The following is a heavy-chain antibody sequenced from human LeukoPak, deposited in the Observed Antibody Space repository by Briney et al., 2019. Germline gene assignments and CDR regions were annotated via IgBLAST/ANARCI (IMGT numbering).Heavy chain of an antibody. V-gene: IGHV3-23*01. CDR2: ITSSGGDT. CDR1: GFTFSSYA. D-gene: IGHD2-15*01. CDR3: ARVEDTHFDY. Sequence: GGSLRLSCAASGFTFSSYAMRWVRQAPGRGLEWVSSITSSGGDTYHADSVKGRFTISRDNSMNTLFLQMNSLRAEDTAVYYCARVEDTHFDYWGQGTLVTVSS. J-gene: IGHJ4*02.